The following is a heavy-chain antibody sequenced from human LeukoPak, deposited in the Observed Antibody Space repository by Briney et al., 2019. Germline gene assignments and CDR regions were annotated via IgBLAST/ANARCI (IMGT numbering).Heavy chain of an antibody. Sequence: SGPTLVKPTQTLTLTCTFSGFSLSTSAVGVGWIRQPPGKALEWLAFIYWDDDKRYSPSLKSRLTITKDTSENQVVLTMTNMDPVDTATYYCAHRHTSGSLAFWGQGTLVTVSS. CDR3: AHRHTSGSLAF. V-gene: IGHV2-5*02. CDR1: GFSLSTSAVG. J-gene: IGHJ4*02. CDR2: IYWDDDK. D-gene: IGHD3-10*01.